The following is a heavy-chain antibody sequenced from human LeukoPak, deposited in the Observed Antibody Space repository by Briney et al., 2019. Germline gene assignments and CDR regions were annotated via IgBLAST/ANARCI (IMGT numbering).Heavy chain of an antibody. CDR3: ARHDYGDYAADY. CDR1: GGSISSSSYY. Sequence: PSETLSLTCTVSGGSISSSSYYWGWIRQPPGKGLEWIGSIHYSGSTYYNPSLKSRVTISVDTSKNQFSLKLSSVTAADTAVYYCARHDYGDYAADYWGQGTLVTVSS. CDR2: IHYSGST. V-gene: IGHV4-39*01. J-gene: IGHJ4*02. D-gene: IGHD4-17*01.